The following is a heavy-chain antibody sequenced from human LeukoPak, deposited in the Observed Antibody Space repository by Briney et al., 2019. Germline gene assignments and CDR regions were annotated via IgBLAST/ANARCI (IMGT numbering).Heavy chain of an antibody. CDR3: ARGQKYRYGYTVTELGSGYFDY. V-gene: IGHV4-59*12. CDR2: IYYSGRT. CDR1: GGSISNYY. J-gene: IGHJ4*02. Sequence: PSETLFLTCTVSGGSISNYYWSWIRQPPGKGLEWIGYIYYSGRTRYNPSLKSPVTISVDTSKNQFSLRLSSVTAADTAVYFCARGQKYRYGYTVTELGSGYFDYWGQGTLVTVSS. D-gene: IGHD5-18*01.